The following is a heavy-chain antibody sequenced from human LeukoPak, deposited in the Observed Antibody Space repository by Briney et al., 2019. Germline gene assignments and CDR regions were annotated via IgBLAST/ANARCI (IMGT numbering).Heavy chain of an antibody. J-gene: IGHJ5*02. D-gene: IGHD3-16*01. CDR2: IKSKADGGTT. Sequence: GGSLRLSCGASGLTFSKAWMNWVRQTPGKGLEWVGRIKSKADGGTTDYAEPAKGRFTISRDDSKNMLYLQMNSLKTEDTAVYYCTTDGARGSWFDPWGQGTLVTVSS. CDR3: TTDGARGSWFDP. V-gene: IGHV3-15*07. CDR1: GLTFSKAW.